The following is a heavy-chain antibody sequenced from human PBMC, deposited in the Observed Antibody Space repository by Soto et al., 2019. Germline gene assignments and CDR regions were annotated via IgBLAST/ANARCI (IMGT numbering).Heavy chain of an antibody. CDR3: ARGGPGIAVAGQFNWFDP. J-gene: IGHJ5*02. D-gene: IGHD6-19*01. V-gene: IGHV1-8*01. CDR1: GYTFTSYD. CDR2: MNPNSGNT. Sequence: QVQLVQSGAEVKKPGASVKVSCKASGYTFTSYDINWVRQATGQGLEWMGWMNPNSGNTGYEQKFQGRGTMTRNTAISRAYMELSSLRPDDTAVYYCARGGPGIAVAGQFNWFDPWGQGTLVTVSS.